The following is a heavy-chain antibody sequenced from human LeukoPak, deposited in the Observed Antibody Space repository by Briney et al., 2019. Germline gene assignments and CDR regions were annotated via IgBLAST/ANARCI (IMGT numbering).Heavy chain of an antibody. CDR3: AKGDGGYSYGSNFDY. D-gene: IGHD5-18*01. Sequence: SETLSLTCAVYGGSFSGYYWSWIRQPPGKGLEWIGEINHSGSTNYNPSLKSRVTISVDTSKNQFSLKLSSVTAADTAVYYCAKGDGGYSYGSNFDYWGQGTLVTVSS. CDR1: GGSFSGYY. J-gene: IGHJ4*02. CDR2: INHSGST. V-gene: IGHV4-34*01.